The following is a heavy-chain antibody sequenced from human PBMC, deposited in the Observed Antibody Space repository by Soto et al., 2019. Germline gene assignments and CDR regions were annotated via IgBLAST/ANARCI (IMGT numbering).Heavy chain of an antibody. Sequence: QVQLVQSGAEVKKPGSSVKVSCEASGGTFSSYAISWVRQAPGQGLEWMGGIIPIFGTANYAQKFQGRVTITADESTSTAYMELSSLRSEDTAVYYCARVAHCGGDCSLFDYWGQGTLVTVSS. CDR3: ARVAHCGGDCSLFDY. V-gene: IGHV1-69*01. CDR1: GGTFSSYA. J-gene: IGHJ4*02. CDR2: IIPIFGTA. D-gene: IGHD2-21*02.